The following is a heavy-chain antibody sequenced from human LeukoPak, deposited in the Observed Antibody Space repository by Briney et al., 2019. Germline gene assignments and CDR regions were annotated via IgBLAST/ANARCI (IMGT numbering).Heavy chain of an antibody. CDR2: ISAYNGNT. Sequence: ASVKVSCKASGYTFTSYGISLVRQAPGQGLEWMGWISAYNGNTNYAQKLQSRVTMTTDTSTSTAYMELRSLRSDDTAVYYCARDLGAVVPAAIDFDYWGQGTLVTVSS. V-gene: IGHV1-18*01. J-gene: IGHJ4*02. D-gene: IGHD2-2*01. CDR3: ARDLGAVVPAAIDFDY. CDR1: GYTFTSYG.